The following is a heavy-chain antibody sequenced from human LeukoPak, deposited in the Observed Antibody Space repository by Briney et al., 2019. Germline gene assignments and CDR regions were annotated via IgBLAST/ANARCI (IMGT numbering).Heavy chain of an antibody. CDR2: INPSGGST. Sequence: EASVKVSCKASGYTFTSYGISWVRQAPGQGLEWMGIINPSGGSTSYAQKFQGRVTMTRDMSTSTVYMELSSLRSEDTAVYYCARGQVAVAVSLFGYWGQGTLVTVSS. CDR1: GYTFTSYG. CDR3: ARGQVAVAVSLFGY. V-gene: IGHV1-46*01. J-gene: IGHJ4*02. D-gene: IGHD6-19*01.